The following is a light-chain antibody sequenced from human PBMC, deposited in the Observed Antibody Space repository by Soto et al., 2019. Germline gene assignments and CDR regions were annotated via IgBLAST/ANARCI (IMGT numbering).Light chain of an antibody. CDR1: SSDVGSYNL. CDR3: CSYAGSGTLI. J-gene: IGLJ2*01. CDR2: EVT. Sequence: QSVLTQPASVSGSPGQSITISCTGTSSDVGSYNLVSWYQHHPGKAPKLMIYEVTKRPSGVSNRFSGSKSGNTASLTISGLQTADEAHYFCCSYAGSGTLIFGGGTKVTVL. V-gene: IGLV2-23*02.